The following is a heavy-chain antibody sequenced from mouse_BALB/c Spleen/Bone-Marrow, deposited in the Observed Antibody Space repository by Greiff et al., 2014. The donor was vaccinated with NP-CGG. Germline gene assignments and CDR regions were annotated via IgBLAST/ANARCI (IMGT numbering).Heavy chain of an antibody. V-gene: IGHV5-6*01. CDR2: ISSGGSYT. CDR3: ARSYGKITRYSDV. CDR1: GFTFSNYG. J-gene: IGHJ1*01. D-gene: IGHD2-10*02. Sequence: EVKLMESGGDLVKPGGSLKLSCAASGFTFSNYGMSWVRQTPDKRLEWVATISSGGSYTYYPDSVKGRFTISRDNAKNTLYLQMSSLKSEDTAMYYRARSYGKITRYSDVWGAGTTVHVST.